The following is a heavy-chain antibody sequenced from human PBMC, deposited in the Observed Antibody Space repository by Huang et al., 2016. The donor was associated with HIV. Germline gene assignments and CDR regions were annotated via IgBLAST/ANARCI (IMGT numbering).Heavy chain of an antibody. D-gene: IGHD3-3*01. CDR3: ARQWTILEWLLGLDV. CDR2: VNDRGAT. Sequence: QMQLQQRGAGLLKPSETLSLTCGVSGGSFTGNYLTWIRQAPGKGLEWIGEVNDRGATNYHPSLNGRVTISLDKSNRELSLNLRSVTAADTAVYYCARQWTILEWLLGLDVWGQGTTVIVSS. J-gene: IGHJ6*02. CDR1: GGSFTGNY. V-gene: IGHV4-34*02.